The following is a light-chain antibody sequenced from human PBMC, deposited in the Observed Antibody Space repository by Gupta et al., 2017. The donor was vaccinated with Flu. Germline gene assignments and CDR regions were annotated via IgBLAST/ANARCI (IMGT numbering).Light chain of an antibody. CDR2: HDA. CDR1: KLGDKY. CDR3: QAWDSSVVV. Sequence: SSVLTQPPSVSVFPGQTATITCPGNKLGDKYASWYQQKAGQPPILTRYHDAKRPSGIPERFSGSNSGNTATLTVSETQVVDEADYYCQAWDSSVVVFGGGTKLTVL. J-gene: IGLJ2*01. V-gene: IGLV3-1*01.